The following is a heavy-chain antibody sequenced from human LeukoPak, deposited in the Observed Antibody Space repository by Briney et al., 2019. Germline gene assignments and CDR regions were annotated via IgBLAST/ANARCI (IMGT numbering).Heavy chain of an antibody. CDR1: GFTFSSYA. CDR3: ASGGGYCSGGSCHLDY. J-gene: IGHJ4*02. D-gene: IGHD2-15*01. V-gene: IGHV3-30-3*01. Sequence: GGSVRLSCAASGFTFSSYAMHWVRQAPGKGLEWVAVISYDGSNKYYADSVKGRFTISRDNSKNTLYLQMNSLRAEDTAVYYCASGGGYCSGGSCHLDYWGQGTLVTVSS. CDR2: ISYDGSNK.